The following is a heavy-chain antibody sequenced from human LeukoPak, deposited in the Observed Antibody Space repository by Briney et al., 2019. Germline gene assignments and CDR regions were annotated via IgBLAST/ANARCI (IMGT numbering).Heavy chain of an antibody. D-gene: IGHD6-13*01. CDR2: ISGSGGST. V-gene: IGHV3-23*01. Sequence: SGGSLRLSCAASGFTFSSYAMSWVRQAPGKGLEWVSAISGSGGSTYYADSVKGRFTISRDNSKNTLYLQMNSLRAEDTAVYYCAKPGYSSSWSSDYWGQGTLVTVSS. CDR1: GFTFSSYA. J-gene: IGHJ4*02. CDR3: AKPGYSSSWSSDY.